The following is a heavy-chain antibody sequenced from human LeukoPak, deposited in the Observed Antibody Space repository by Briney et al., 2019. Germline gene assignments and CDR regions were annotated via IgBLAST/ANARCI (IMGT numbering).Heavy chain of an antibody. Sequence: GASVKVSCKASGNTFTSYDINWVRQATGQGLEWMGWISAYNGNTNYAQKLQGRVTMTTDTSTSTAYMELRSLRSDDTAVYYCARGSSGWQGSYFDYWGQGTLVTVSS. CDR3: ARGSSGWQGSYFDY. CDR2: ISAYNGNT. V-gene: IGHV1-18*01. J-gene: IGHJ4*02. CDR1: GNTFTSYD. D-gene: IGHD6-19*01.